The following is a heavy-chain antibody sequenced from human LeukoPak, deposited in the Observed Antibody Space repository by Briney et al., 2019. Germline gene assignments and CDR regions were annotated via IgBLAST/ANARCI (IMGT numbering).Heavy chain of an antibody. CDR2: INPNSGGT. V-gene: IGHV1-2*02. J-gene: IGHJ4*02. Sequence: ASVKVSCKASGYTFTGYYMHWVRQAPGQGLEWMGWINPNSGGTNYAQKFQGRATMTRDTSISTAYMELSRLRSDDTAVYYCAREPPTLVGVYFYYWGQGTLVTVSS. D-gene: IGHD3-16*01. CDR3: AREPPTLVGVYFYY. CDR1: GYTFTGYY.